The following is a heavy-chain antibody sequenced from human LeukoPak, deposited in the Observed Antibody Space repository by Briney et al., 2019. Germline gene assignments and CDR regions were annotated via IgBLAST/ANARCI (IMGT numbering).Heavy chain of an antibody. V-gene: IGHV1-2*02. CDR3: ARVGSHSSGANWFDP. CDR2: INPNSGGT. CDR1: GYTFTGYY. J-gene: IGHJ5*02. Sequence: ASVKVSCKASGYTFTGYYMHWVRQAPGQGLEWMGWINPNSGGTNYAQKFQGRVTMTRDTSTSTVYMELSSLRSEDTAVCYCARVGSHSSGANWFDPWGQGTLVTVSS. D-gene: IGHD3-22*01.